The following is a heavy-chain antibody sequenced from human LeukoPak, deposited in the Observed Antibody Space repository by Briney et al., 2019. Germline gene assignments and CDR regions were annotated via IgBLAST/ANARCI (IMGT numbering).Heavy chain of an antibody. CDR3: ARGRGPLDY. Sequence: PGRSLRLSCAASGFTFSSYAMHWVRQAPGKGLEWVAVISYDGDNKYYADSVKGRFTISRDNSKNTLYLQMNSLRADDTAVYYCARGRGPLDYWGQGTLVTVSS. J-gene: IGHJ4*02. CDR2: ISYDGDNK. CDR1: GFTFSSYA. V-gene: IGHV3-30*04.